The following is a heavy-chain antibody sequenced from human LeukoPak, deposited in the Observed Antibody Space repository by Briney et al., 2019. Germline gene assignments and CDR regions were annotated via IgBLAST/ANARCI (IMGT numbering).Heavy chain of an antibody. CDR3: ATNYEILSGYPKNYYFHI. D-gene: IGHD3-9*01. CDR1: GGTFSSYA. Sequence: SVKLCCKASGGTFSSYAISWVRQAPGQGPEWMGGIIPLFRTANYAQKFQGRVTITADKSTNTALMELSSLRSEDTAMYYCATNYEILSGYPKNYYFHIWGEGTMVTVSS. J-gene: IGHJ3*02. CDR2: IIPLFRTA. V-gene: IGHV1-69*06.